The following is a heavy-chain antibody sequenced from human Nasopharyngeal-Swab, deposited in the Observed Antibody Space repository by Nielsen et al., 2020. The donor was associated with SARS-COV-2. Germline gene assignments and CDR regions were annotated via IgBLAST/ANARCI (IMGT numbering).Heavy chain of an antibody. Sequence: ASVKVSCKASGYTFTSYYLHWVRQAPGQGLEWMGIINPTDGSTSYAQKFEGRVTMTRVTSTSTVYMELNSLRSEDTAVYYCARVLPFRIIGTSGMDIWGQGTTVTVSS. V-gene: IGHV1-46*01. D-gene: IGHD6-13*01. CDR2: INPTDGST. CDR1: GYTFTSYY. CDR3: ARVLPFRIIGTSGMDI. J-gene: IGHJ6*02.